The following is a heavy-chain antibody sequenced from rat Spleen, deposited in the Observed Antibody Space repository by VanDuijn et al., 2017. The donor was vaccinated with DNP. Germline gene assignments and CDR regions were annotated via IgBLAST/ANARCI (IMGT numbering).Heavy chain of an antibody. CDR1: GFTFSNYD. CDR3: ARDFRGSDY. J-gene: IGHJ2*01. D-gene: IGHD4-4*01. Sequence: EVQLVESGGGLVQPGRSLKLSCAASGFTFSNYDMAWVRQAPTKGLEWVSSISPSGGSTYYRDSVKGRFTVSRDNAKSSLYLQMNSLRSEDTATYYCARDFRGSDYWGQGVMVTVSS. CDR2: ISPSGGST. V-gene: IGHV5-25*01.